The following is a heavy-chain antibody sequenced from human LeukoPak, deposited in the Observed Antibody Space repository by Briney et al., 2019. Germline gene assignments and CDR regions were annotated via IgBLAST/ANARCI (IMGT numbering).Heavy chain of an antibody. D-gene: IGHD3-10*01. J-gene: IGHJ4*02. CDR3: ARDKYLLRFGELYLSDY. CDR1: GYTFTSYG. CDR2: ISAYNGNT. Sequence: ASVKVSCKASGYTFTSYGISWVRQAPGQGLEWMGRISAYNGNTNYAQKLQGRVTMTTDTSTSTAYMGLRSLRSDDTAVYYCARDKYLLRFGELYLSDYWGQGTLVTVSS. V-gene: IGHV1-18*01.